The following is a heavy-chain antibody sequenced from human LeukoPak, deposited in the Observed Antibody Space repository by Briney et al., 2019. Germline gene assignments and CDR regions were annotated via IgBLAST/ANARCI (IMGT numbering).Heavy chain of an antibody. J-gene: IGHJ4*02. CDR3: ASPPRKRGYYGPVNY. V-gene: IGHV1-69*05. D-gene: IGHD3-22*01. Sequence: SVKVSCKASGGTFSSYAISWVRQAPGQGLEWMGGIIPIFGTANYAQKFQGRVTITTDESTSTAYMELSSLRSEDTAVYYCASPPRKRGYYGPVNYWGQGTLVTVSS. CDR1: GGTFSSYA. CDR2: IIPIFGTA.